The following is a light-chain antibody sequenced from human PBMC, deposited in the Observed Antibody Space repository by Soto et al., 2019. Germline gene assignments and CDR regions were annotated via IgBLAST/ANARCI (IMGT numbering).Light chain of an antibody. Sequence: DIQMTQSPSTLSASVGDRVTITCRASQSINSWLAWYQQKPGRAPKLLISTASTLEGGVPSRFSGSGSGTEFTLTISSLQPDDFATYYCQQYNSYSQTFGQGTNVDIK. CDR3: QQYNSYSQT. CDR2: TAS. J-gene: IGKJ1*01. V-gene: IGKV1-5*03. CDR1: QSINSW.